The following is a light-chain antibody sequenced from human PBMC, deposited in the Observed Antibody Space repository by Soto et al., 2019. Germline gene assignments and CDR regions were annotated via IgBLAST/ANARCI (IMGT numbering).Light chain of an antibody. Sequence: QSALTQPPSASGSPGQSVTISCTGTSSDVGGYDYVSWYQQHPGKAPKLMIYEVTKRPSGVPDRFSGSKSGNTASLTVSGLQAEDEADYYCSSYAGSNNFVLGNGTKVTV. CDR2: EVT. CDR3: SSYAGSNNFV. J-gene: IGLJ1*01. V-gene: IGLV2-8*01. CDR1: SSDVGGYDY.